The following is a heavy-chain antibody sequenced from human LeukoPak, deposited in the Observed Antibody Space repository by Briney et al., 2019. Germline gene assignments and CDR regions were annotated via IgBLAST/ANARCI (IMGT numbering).Heavy chain of an antibody. CDR1: GGSILSGDYY. V-gene: IGHV4-31*03. CDR3: ARGDSGSYPFDY. Sequence: PSETLSVICTVSGGSILSGDYYWSWIRQHPGKGLEWIGYIYYTGSTFYNPSLKSRITISVDRSKNQFSLRLNSVTAADTAVYYCARGDSGSYPFDYWGQGTLVTVSS. CDR2: IYYTGST. D-gene: IGHD1-26*01. J-gene: IGHJ4*02.